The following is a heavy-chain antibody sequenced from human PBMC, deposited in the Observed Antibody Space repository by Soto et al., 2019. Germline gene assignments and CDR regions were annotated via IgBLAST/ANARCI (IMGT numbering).Heavy chain of an antibody. CDR2: IYHSGST. V-gene: IGHV4-4*02. J-gene: IGHJ6*02. CDR3: VTSSVGDYDYYGMTV. D-gene: IGHD6-6*01. Sequence: QVQLQESGPGLVKPSGTLSLTCVVSSGSISSSNWWSWVRQPPGKGLEWIGEIYHSGSTNYNPSLKCRVTIXXDXAXNQFSLRLTSVTAADTAVYYCVTSSVGDYDYYGMTVWGQGTTVTVSS. CDR1: SGSISSSNW.